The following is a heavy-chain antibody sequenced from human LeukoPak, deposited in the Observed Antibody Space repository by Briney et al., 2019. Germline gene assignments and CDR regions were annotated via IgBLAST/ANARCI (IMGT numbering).Heavy chain of an antibody. Sequence: GGSLRLSCAASGFTVSSNYMSWVRQAPGKGLEWVSVIYSGGSRYYADSVKGRFTISRDNSKNTLYLQMNSLRAEDTAVYYCARERDSSGYYQMDYWGQGTLVTVSS. CDR2: IYSGGSR. V-gene: IGHV3-66*01. J-gene: IGHJ4*02. D-gene: IGHD3-22*01. CDR3: ARERDSSGYYQMDY. CDR1: GFTVSSNY.